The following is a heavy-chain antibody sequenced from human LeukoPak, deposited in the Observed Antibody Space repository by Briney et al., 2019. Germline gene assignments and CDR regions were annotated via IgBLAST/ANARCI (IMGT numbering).Heavy chain of an antibody. V-gene: IGHV3-7*01. CDR2: INQAGSEK. Sequence: GGSLRLSRVGSGFTIRTYWMNWVRQAPGKGLEWVANINQAGSEKYYVDSVKGRFTISRDNAKSSLYLQMNSLRAEDTAEYYCARGHHGDYAWGQGTLVTVSS. CDR3: ARGHHGDYA. CDR1: GFTIRTYW. D-gene: IGHD4-17*01. J-gene: IGHJ5*02.